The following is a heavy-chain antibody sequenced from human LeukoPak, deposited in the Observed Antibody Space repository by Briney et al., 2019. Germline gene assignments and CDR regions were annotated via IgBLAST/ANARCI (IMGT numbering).Heavy chain of an antibody. CDR2: ISAYNGNT. D-gene: IGHD3-22*01. J-gene: IGHJ3*02. CDR1: GYTFTSYG. CDR3: ARDYYDSSGEGDGAFDI. V-gene: IGHV1-18*01. Sequence: GASVKVSCKASGYTFTSYGISWVRQAPGQGLEWMGWISAYNGNTNYAQKLQGRVTKTTDTSTSTAYMELRSLRSDDTAVYYCARDYYDSSGEGDGAFDIWGQGTMVTVSS.